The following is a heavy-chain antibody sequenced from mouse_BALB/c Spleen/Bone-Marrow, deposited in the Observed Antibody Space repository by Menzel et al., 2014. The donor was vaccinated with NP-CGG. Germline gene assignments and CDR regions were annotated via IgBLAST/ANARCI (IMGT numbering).Heavy chain of an antibody. CDR1: GCAFTNYL. V-gene: IGHV1-54*01. J-gene: IGHJ4*01. CDR3: ARWDYAMDY. CDR2: INPGSGGT. Sequence: QVQLQQSGAELVRPGTSVKVSCKASGCAFTNYLIEWVKQRPGQGLEWIGVINPGSGGTNYNEKFKGKATLTADKSSSTAYMQLSSLTSDDSAVYFCARWDYAMDYWGQGTSVTVSS.